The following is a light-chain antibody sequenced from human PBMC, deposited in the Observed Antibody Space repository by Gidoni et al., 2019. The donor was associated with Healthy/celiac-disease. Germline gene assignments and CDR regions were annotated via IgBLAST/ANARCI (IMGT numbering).Light chain of an antibody. V-gene: IGKV3-20*01. J-gene: IGKJ3*01. CDR2: GAS. Sequence: EVVLTQSTGTLSLSPGEIATLSCRASQSVSSSYLAWYQQTPGQAPRLLIYGASSRATGIPDRFSGSGSGTDFTLTISRLEPEDFAVYYCQQYGSSPPFTFGPGTKVDIK. CDR1: QSVSSSY. CDR3: QQYGSSPPFT.